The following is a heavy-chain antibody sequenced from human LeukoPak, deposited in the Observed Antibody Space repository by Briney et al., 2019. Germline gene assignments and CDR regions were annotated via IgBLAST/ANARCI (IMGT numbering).Heavy chain of an antibody. J-gene: IGHJ4*02. CDR3: TRLAAAGTNYFDY. Sequence: SETLSLTCTVSGYSISSGYYWGWIRQPPGKGLEWIGSIDYSGDTYYNPSLKSRVTISVDTSKNQFSLKLISVTATDTAVYYCTRLAAAGTNYFDYWGQGTLVTVSS. CDR2: IDYSGDT. D-gene: IGHD6-13*01. V-gene: IGHV4-38-2*02. CDR1: GYSISSGYY.